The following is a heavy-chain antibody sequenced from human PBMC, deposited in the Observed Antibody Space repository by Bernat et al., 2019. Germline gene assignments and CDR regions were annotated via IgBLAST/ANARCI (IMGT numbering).Heavy chain of an antibody. CDR3: ANLSPIYIVATSRYYMDV. CDR1: GFTFSSYS. CDR2: ISSISSYI. D-gene: IGHD5-12*01. V-gene: IGHV3-21*01. Sequence: ELQLVESGGGLVKPGGSLRLPCAASGFTFSSYSMNWVRQAPGTGLEWVSSISSISSYIYYADSVKGRFTSSRDNAKNSLYLQMNSLRAEDTAVYYCANLSPIYIVATSRYYMDVWGKGTTITVSS. J-gene: IGHJ6*03.